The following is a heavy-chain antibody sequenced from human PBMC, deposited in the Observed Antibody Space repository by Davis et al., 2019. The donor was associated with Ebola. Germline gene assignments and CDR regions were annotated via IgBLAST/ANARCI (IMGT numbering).Heavy chain of an antibody. CDR3: AREMATTNDAFDI. Sequence: HTGGSLRLSCAAPGFTFSSYWMHWVRQAPGKGLVWVSRINSDGSSTSYADSVKGRFTISRDNAKNTLYLQKNSLRVEDTAVYYCAREMATTNDAFDIWGQGTMVSVSS. CDR2: INSDGSST. D-gene: IGHD5-24*01. CDR1: GFTFSSYW. V-gene: IGHV3-74*01. J-gene: IGHJ3*02.